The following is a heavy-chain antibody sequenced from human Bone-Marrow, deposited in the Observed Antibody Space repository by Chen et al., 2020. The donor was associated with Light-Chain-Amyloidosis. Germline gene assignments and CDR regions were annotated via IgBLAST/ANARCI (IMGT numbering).Heavy chain of an antibody. CDR2: IYYSGST. D-gene: IGHD2-15*01. J-gene: IGHJ6*03. V-gene: IGHV4-39*01. CDR1: GGSISSSSYY. CDR3: ARLYCSGGSCRYYYYYMDV. Sequence: QLQLQESGPGLVKPSETLSLTCTVSGGSISSSSYYWGWIRQPPGKGLEWIGSIYYSGSTYYNPSLKSGVTISVDTSKNQFSLKLSSVTAADTAVYYCARLYCSGGSCRYYYYYMDVWGKGTTVTVSS.